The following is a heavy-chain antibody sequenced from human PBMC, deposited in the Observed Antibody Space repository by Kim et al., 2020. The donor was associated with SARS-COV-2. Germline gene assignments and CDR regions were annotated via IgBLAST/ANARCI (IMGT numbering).Heavy chain of an antibody. CDR3: AKDAGADPTAAGLANWFDP. CDR1: GFTFSSYA. V-gene: IGHV3-23*01. D-gene: IGHD6-13*01. J-gene: IGHJ5*02. Sequence: GGSLRLSCAASGFTFSSYAMSWVRQAPGKGLEWVSAISGSGGSTYYADSVKGRFTISRDNSKNTLYLQMNSLRAEDTAVYYCAKDAGADPTAAGLANWFDPWGQGTLVTVSS. CDR2: ISGSGGST.